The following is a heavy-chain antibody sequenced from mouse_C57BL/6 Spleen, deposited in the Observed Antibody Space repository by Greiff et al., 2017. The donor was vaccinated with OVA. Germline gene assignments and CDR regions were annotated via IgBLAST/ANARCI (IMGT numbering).Heavy chain of an antibody. D-gene: IGHD2-4*01. CDR1: GFTFSSYA. Sequence: EVKLMESGEGLVKPGGSLKLSCAASGFTFSSYAMSWVRQTPEKRLEWVAYISSGGDYIYYADTVKGRFTISRDNARNTLYLQMSSLKSEDTAMYYCTRDREVYDYDGGFAYWGQGTLVTVSA. V-gene: IGHV5-9-1*02. J-gene: IGHJ3*01. CDR2: ISSGGDYI. CDR3: TRDREVYDYDGGFAY.